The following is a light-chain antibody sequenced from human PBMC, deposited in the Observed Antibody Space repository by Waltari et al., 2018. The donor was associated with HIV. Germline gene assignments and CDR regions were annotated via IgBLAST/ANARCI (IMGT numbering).Light chain of an antibody. V-gene: IGLV1-47*02. J-gene: IGLJ3*02. CDR1: SSNIGSDF. CDR3: TTWDSSVTAWV. Sequence: QSVLTQPPSASGTPGQRVTISCSGSSSNIGSDFVYWYQQLPGTAPKLLIYSNDQRPSGSPDRFSGSKSGTSASLAIVGLRSGDGPYYYCTTWDSSVTAWVFGGGTKLPVL. CDR2: SND.